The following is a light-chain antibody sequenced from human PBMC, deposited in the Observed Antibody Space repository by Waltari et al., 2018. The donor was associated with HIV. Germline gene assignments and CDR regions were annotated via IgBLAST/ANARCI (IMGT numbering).Light chain of an antibody. Sequence: QSVLTQPPSVSGAPGQRVTISCTGSSSNIGADYHVNWYQQLPGTAPKLLIYVYNNRPSGVPDRFSGSKSGTSASLAISGLQAEDEADYYCHSYDSSLDGWVFGGGTKLTVL. CDR3: HSYDSSLDGWV. CDR1: SSNIGADYH. CDR2: VYN. J-gene: IGLJ3*02. V-gene: IGLV1-40*01.